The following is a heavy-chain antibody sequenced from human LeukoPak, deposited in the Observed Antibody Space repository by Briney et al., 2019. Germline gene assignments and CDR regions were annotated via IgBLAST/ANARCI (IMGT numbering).Heavy chain of an antibody. Sequence: SETLSLTCAVSGGSISSGGYSWSWIRQPPGKGLEWIGYTYHSGSTYYNPSLKSRVTISVDRSKNQFSLKLSSVTAADTAVYYCARSYSGYDSGPGGFDYWGQGTLVTVSS. CDR3: ARSYSGYDSGPGGFDY. CDR2: TYHSGST. V-gene: IGHV4-30-2*01. J-gene: IGHJ4*02. CDR1: GGSISSGGYS. D-gene: IGHD5-12*01.